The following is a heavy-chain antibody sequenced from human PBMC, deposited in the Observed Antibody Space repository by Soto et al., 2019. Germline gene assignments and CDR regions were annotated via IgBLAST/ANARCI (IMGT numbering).Heavy chain of an antibody. V-gene: IGHV1-69*04. CDR3: ATYCSGGSCYTSPEYFQH. Sequence: GASVKVSCKASGGTFSSYAISWVRQAPGQGLEWMGRIIPILGIANYAQKFQGRVTITADKSTSTAYMELSSLRSEDTAVYYCATYCSGGSCYTSPEYFQHWGQGTLVTV. CDR2: IIPILGIA. D-gene: IGHD2-15*01. J-gene: IGHJ1*01. CDR1: GGTFSSYA.